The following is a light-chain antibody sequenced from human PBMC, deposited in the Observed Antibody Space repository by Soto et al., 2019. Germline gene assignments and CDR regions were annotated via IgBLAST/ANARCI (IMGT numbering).Light chain of an antibody. CDR1: QSVSSNS. Sequence: IVLTQSPGTLSLSTGERATLSCRASQSVSSNSLVWYQQKPGQAPRLLISGASSRATGIPDRFSGSGSGTDFTLTISRLEPEDFAVYYCQQYSNWPPTFGQGTKVDIK. V-gene: IGKV3-20*01. CDR2: GAS. CDR3: QQYSNWPPT. J-gene: IGKJ1*01.